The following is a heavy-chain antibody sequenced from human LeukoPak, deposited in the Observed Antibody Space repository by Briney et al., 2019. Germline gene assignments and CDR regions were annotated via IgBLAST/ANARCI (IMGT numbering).Heavy chain of an antibody. Sequence: SETLSLTCAVYGGSFSGYYWSWLRQPPGKGLEWIGEINYSGSTNYNPSLKSRVTISVDTSKNQFSLKLSSVTAADTAVYYCARANVVVTAIAVGFDYWGQGTLVTVSS. CDR2: INYSGST. V-gene: IGHV4-34*01. D-gene: IGHD2-21*02. CDR3: ARANVVVTAIAVGFDY. J-gene: IGHJ4*02. CDR1: GGSFSGYY.